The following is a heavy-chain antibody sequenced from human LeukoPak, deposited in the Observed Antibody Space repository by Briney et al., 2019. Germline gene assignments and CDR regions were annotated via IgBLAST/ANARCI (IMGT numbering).Heavy chain of an antibody. CDR2: IYSSGST. Sequence: PSETLSLTCTVSGGSISSYCWSWIRQPAGKGLEWIGRIYSSGSTNYNPSLKSRVTMSVDTSKNQFSLKLTSVTAADTAVYYCASRTGSGSYYFDYWGQGTLVTVSS. V-gene: IGHV4-4*07. D-gene: IGHD3-10*01. CDR1: GGSISSYC. J-gene: IGHJ4*02. CDR3: ASRTGSGSYYFDY.